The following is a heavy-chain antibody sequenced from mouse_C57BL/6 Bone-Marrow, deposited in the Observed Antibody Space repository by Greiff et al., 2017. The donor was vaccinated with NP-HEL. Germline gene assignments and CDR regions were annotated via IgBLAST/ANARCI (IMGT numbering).Heavy chain of an antibody. D-gene: IGHD4-1*01. CDR3: TRREGVLGRFAY. Sequence: QVQLQQSGAELVRPGASVTLSCKASGYTFTDYEMHWVKQTPVHGLEWIGAIDPETGGTAYNQKFKGKAILTADKSSSTAYMELRSLTSEDSAVYYCTRREGVLGRFAYWGQGTLFTVSA. J-gene: IGHJ3*01. V-gene: IGHV1-15*01. CDR2: IDPETGGT. CDR1: GYTFTDYE.